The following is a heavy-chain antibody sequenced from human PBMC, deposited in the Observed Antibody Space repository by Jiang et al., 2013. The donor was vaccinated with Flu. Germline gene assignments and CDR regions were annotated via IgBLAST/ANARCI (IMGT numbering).Heavy chain of an antibody. CDR2: IYWDDSE. CDR1: GFSLATRGVG. CDR3: ARAFSSSWFALTDSYFGLDV. Sequence: FSGFSLATRGVGVAWVRQPPGKALEWLALIYWDDSERYSPSLKSRLTISKDTSKNQVVLTLTNMDPVDTATYFCARAFSSSWFALTDSYFGLDVWGQGTTGHRLL. J-gene: IGHJ6*02. V-gene: IGHV2-5*02. D-gene: IGHD3-22*01.